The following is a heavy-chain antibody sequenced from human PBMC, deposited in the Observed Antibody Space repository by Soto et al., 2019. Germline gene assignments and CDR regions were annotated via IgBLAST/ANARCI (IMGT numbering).Heavy chain of an antibody. CDR3: ARALVGATPFDY. D-gene: IGHD1-26*01. J-gene: IGHJ4*02. CDR2: IYSGGST. CDR1: GFTVSSNY. Sequence: PGGSLRLSCAASGFTVSSNYMSWVRQAPGKGLEWVSVIYSGGSTYYADSVKGRFTISRDNSKNTLYLQMNSLRAEDTAVYYCARALVGATPFDYWGQGTLVTVSS. V-gene: IGHV3-53*01.